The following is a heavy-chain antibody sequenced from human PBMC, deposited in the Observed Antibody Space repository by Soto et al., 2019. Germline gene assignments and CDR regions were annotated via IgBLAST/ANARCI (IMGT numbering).Heavy chain of an antibody. Sequence: PGGSLRLSCAASGFTFSDYYMSWIRQAPGKGLEWVSYISSSGSTIYYADSVKGRFTISRDNAKNSLYLQMNSLRAEDTAVYYCARGFASYGYLMYYYYMDVWGKGTTVTVSS. V-gene: IGHV3-11*01. D-gene: IGHD5-18*01. J-gene: IGHJ6*03. CDR3: ARGFASYGYLMYYYYMDV. CDR1: GFTFSDYY. CDR2: ISSSGSTI.